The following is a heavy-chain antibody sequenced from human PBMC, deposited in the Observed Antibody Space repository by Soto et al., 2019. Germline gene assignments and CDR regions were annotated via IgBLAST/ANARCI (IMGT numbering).Heavy chain of an antibody. CDR1: GGSISSYF. CDR2: IYYSGST. D-gene: IGHD1-26*01. Sequence: PSETLSLTCTVSGGSISSYFWSWIRQPPGKGLELIGYIYYSGSTYYSPSLKNRVTISLDTSKNQFSLKLSSVTAADTAVYYCASNRGGSPTIFDYWGQGTLVTVSS. V-gene: IGHV4-59*12. CDR3: ASNRGGSPTIFDY. J-gene: IGHJ4*02.